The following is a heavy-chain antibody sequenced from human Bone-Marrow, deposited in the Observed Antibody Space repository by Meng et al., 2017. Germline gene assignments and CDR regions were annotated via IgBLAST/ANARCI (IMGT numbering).Heavy chain of an antibody. D-gene: IGHD3-10*01. Sequence: GESLKISCQGSGYTFASYWIAWVRQMPGKGLEWMGIIYPGDSDTRYSPSFQGQVTISADKSISTAYLQWGSLKASDTAIYYCAKWGGVGDRRGFDYWGQGKRVTGCS. CDR2: IYPGDSDT. CDR1: GYTFASYW. V-gene: IGHV5-51*01. J-gene: IGHJ4*02. CDR3: AKWGGVGDRRGFDY.